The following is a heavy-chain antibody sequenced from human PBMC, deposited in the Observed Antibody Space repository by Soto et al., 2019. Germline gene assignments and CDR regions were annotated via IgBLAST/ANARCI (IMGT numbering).Heavy chain of an antibody. CDR2: ISYDGSNK. D-gene: IGHD6-13*01. CDR1: GFTFSSYG. Sequence: QVQLVESGGGVVQPGRSLRLSCAASGFTFSSYGMHWVRQAPGKGLEWVAVISYDGSNKYYADSVKGRFTISRDNSKNTLYLQMNSLRAEDTAVYYCALAAAQVGWGQGTLVTVSS. J-gene: IGHJ4*02. V-gene: IGHV3-30*03. CDR3: ALAAAQVG.